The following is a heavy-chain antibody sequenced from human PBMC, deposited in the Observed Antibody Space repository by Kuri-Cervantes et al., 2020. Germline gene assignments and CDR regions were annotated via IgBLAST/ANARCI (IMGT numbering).Heavy chain of an antibody. CDR1: GFTFSSYA. J-gene: IGHJ2*01. D-gene: IGHD2-15*01. CDR3: ARDRRYCSGGTCYPFFWYFDL. Sequence: GGSLRLSCAASGFTFSSYAMHWVRQAPGKGLEWVAVISYDGTNKYYADSVKGRFTISRDNSKNTLYLQMNSLRAEDTAVYYCARDRRYCSGGTCYPFFWYFDLWGRGTLVTVSS. V-gene: IGHV3-30*01. CDR2: ISYDGTNK.